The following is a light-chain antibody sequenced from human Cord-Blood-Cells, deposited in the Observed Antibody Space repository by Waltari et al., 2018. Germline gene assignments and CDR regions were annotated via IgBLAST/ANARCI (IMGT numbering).Light chain of an antibody. V-gene: IGLV2-14*01. Sequence: QSALTQPASVSGSPGQSITITCTGTSSDVGGYNYVSWHQQHPGKAPKLMIYDVSKRPSGVSNRFSGSKSGNTASLTISGLQAEDEADYYCSSYTSSSTYVIGTGTKVTVL. CDR3: SSYTSSSTYV. CDR1: SSDVGGYNY. J-gene: IGLJ1*01. CDR2: DVS.